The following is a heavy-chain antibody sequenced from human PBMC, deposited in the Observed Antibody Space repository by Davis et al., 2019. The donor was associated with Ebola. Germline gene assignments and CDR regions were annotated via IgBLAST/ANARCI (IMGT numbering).Heavy chain of an antibody. V-gene: IGHV3-23*01. CDR3: AKDTSNIWFDI. D-gene: IGHD1-26*01. J-gene: IGHJ3*02. Sequence: GESLKISCTVSGFTFSTYAMSWVRQAPGKGLEWVSGISGSGTITYYADPVRGRFTTSRDNSKNTVYLQMNGLRVEDTAIYYCAKDTSNIWFDIWGQGTMVTVSS. CDR2: ISGSGTIT. CDR1: GFTFSTYA.